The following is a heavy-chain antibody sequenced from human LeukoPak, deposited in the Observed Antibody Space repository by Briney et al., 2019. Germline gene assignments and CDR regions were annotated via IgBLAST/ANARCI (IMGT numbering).Heavy chain of an antibody. Sequence: SETLSLTCTVSGGSISSYYWSWIRQPPGKGLEWVGYIYYSGSTNYNPSLKSRVTISVDTSKNQFSLKLSSVTAAYTAVYYCAREVGSGYFDYWGQGTLVTVSS. D-gene: IGHD3-10*01. CDR2: IYYSGST. V-gene: IGHV4-59*01. J-gene: IGHJ4*02. CDR3: AREVGSGYFDY. CDR1: GGSISSYY.